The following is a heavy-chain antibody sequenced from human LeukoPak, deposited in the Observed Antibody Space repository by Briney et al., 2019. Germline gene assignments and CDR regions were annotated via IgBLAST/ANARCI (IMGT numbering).Heavy chain of an antibody. CDR1: RFTFSSYA. Sequence: PGGSLRLSCAASRFTFSSYAMSWIRQPPGKGLKWIGNIYYSGYTTYSPSLRSRVTISVDTSKNQFSLKLSSVTAADTAVYYCARETSQKGAHYMDVWGKGTTITISS. D-gene: IGHD3-16*01. CDR2: IYYSGYT. V-gene: IGHV4-59*01. J-gene: IGHJ6*03. CDR3: ARETSQKGAHYMDV.